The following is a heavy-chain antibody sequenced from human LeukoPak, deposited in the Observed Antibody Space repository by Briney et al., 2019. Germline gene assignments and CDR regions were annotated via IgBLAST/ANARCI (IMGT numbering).Heavy chain of an antibody. V-gene: IGHV3-23*01. CDR1: GFTFSSYA. CDR3: ARDAASSGWPLGAFDI. CDR2: ISGSGGST. Sequence: GGSLRLSCAASGFTFSSYAMSWVRQAPGKGLEWVSAISGSGGSTYYADSVKGRFTISGDNAKNSLYLQMNSLRAEDTAVYYCARDAASSGWPLGAFDIWGQGTMVTVSS. D-gene: IGHD6-19*01. J-gene: IGHJ3*02.